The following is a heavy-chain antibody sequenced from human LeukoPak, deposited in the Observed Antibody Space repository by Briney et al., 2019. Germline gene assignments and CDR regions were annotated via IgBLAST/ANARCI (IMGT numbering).Heavy chain of an antibody. CDR2: ISGSGGDT. Sequence: PGGSLRLSCAASGFTFSTYAMSWVRQAPGKGLEWVSAISGSGGDTYYADSVKGRFTISRDNSKNTLYLQMNSLRTEDTAVYYCAKDLGYSGSYIDCWGQGTLVTVSS. J-gene: IGHJ4*02. CDR3: AKDLGYSGSYIDC. V-gene: IGHV3-23*01. CDR1: GFTFSTYA. D-gene: IGHD1-26*01.